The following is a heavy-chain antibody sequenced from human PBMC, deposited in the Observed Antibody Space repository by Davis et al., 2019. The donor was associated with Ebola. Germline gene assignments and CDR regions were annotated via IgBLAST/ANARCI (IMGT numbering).Heavy chain of an antibody. V-gene: IGHV3-7*01. CDR2: IKQDGSEK. J-gene: IGHJ4*02. D-gene: IGHD5-24*01. CDR3: ARDSLRDGYPELDY. CDR1: GFTFSSYW. Sequence: GGSLRLSCAASGFTFSSYWMSWVRQAPGKGLEWVANIKQDGSEKYYVDSVKGRFTISRDNAKDSLYLQMSSLGAEDTAVYYCARDSLRDGYPELDYWGQGTLVTVSS.